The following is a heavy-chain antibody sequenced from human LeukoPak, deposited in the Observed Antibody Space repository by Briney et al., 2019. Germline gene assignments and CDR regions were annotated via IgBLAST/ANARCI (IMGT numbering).Heavy chain of an antibody. CDR2: ISSSSSYI. Sequence: GGSLRLSCAASGFTFSSYAMSWVRQAPGKGLEWVSSISSSSSYIYYADSVKGRFTISRDNAKNSLYLQMNSLRAEDTAVYYCASSGFAAAGRVDYWGQGTLVTVSS. D-gene: IGHD6-13*01. CDR1: GFTFSSYA. J-gene: IGHJ4*02. CDR3: ASSGFAAAGRVDY. V-gene: IGHV3-21*01.